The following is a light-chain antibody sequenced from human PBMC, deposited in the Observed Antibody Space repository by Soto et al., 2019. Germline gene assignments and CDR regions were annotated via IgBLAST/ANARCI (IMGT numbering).Light chain of an antibody. V-gene: IGKV1-39*01. J-gene: IGKJ2*01. CDR2: DAS. CDR1: QTISTY. Sequence: DIQMTQSPSSLSASVGDRVTITCRASQTISTYLNWYQQKPGKAPRLLIYDASSLLSGVSSRFSGSGSGTDFTLTIASLQPEDFSTYCCQQSDSTPYTFGQGTKVEI. CDR3: QQSDSTPYT.